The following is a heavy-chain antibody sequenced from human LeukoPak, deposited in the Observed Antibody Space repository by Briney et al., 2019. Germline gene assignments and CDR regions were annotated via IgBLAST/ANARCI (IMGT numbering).Heavy chain of an antibody. V-gene: IGHV4-34*01. D-gene: IGHD5-24*01. CDR1: GGSFSGYY. CDR3: ARQGDGYNFTAFDY. J-gene: IGHJ4*02. CDR2: INHSGST. Sequence: SETLSLTCAVYGGSFSGYYWSWIRQPPGKGLEWIGEINHSGSTNYNPSLNSRVTISVDTSKNQFSLKLSSVTAADTAVYYCARQGDGYNFTAFDYWGQGTLVTVSS.